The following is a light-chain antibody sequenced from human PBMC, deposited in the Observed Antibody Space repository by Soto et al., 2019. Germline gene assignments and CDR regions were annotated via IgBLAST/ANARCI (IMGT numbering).Light chain of an antibody. CDR3: QSVDRTESWSPV. Sequence: SYELTQPPSVSVSPGQTARITCSRGVWPQQYIYWYQQRPGQAPVMVMSKDTERPSGIPERFSASSSGATVTLVISEVQAEDEAEYYCQSVDRTESWSPVFGGGTKLTVL. CDR1: VWPQQY. V-gene: IGLV3-25*03. J-gene: IGLJ2*01. CDR2: KDT.